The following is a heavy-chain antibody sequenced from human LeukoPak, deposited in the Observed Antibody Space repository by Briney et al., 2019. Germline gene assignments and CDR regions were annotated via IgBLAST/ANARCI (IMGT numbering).Heavy chain of an antibody. CDR1: GFTVSSNY. V-gene: IGHV3-53*01. Sequence: GGSLRLSCAVSGFTVSSNYMSWVRQAPGKGLEWVSVIYSGGSTYYADSVKGRFTISRDNSKNTLYLQMNSLRAEDTAVYYCARGSYYYYGMDVWGQGTTVTVSS. CDR2: IYSGGST. J-gene: IGHJ6*02. CDR3: ARGSYYYYGMDV.